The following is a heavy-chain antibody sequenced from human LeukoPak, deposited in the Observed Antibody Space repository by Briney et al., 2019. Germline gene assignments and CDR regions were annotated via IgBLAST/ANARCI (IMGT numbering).Heavy chain of an antibody. CDR1: GFTFSSYS. J-gene: IGHJ6*02. CDR3: ARDRDGYTGRYSYSNGMDV. D-gene: IGHD5-24*01. Sequence: AGRSLSLSWAASGFTFSSYSMDWVRPAPGKGLEWVSSISSSSSYIYYADSVKGRFTIARDNAKNSLYLHMNSLRAEDTAVYYCARDRDGYTGRYSYSNGMDVWGQGTTVTVSS. CDR2: ISSSSSYI. V-gene: IGHV3-21*01.